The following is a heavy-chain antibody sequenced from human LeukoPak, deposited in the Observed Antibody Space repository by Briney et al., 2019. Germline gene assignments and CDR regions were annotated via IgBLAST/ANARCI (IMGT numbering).Heavy chain of an antibody. CDR1: GFTFSSYA. D-gene: IGHD3-22*01. J-gene: IGHJ4*02. V-gene: IGHV3-23*01. CDR3: AKDMGCYDSSGYYYGFDY. CDR2: ISGSGGST. Sequence: GGSLRLSCAASGFTFSSYAMSWVRQAPGKGLGWVSAISGSGGSTYYADSVKGRFTISRDNSKNTLYLQMNSLRAEDTAVYYCAKDMGCYDSSGYYYGFDYWGQGTLVTVSS.